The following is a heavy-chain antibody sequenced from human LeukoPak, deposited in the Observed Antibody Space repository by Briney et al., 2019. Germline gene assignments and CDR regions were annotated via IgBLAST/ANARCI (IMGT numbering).Heavy chain of an antibody. CDR1: GYTFTSYD. V-gene: IGHV1-8*03. D-gene: IGHD4-11*01. CDR3: ARGKPYSNYYYYYYMDV. Sequence: ASVNVSCKASGYTFTSYDINWVRQATGQGLEWMGWMNPNSGNTGYAQKFQGRVTITRNTSISTAYMELSSLRSEDTAVYYCARGKPYSNYYYYYYMDVWGKGTTVTVSS. J-gene: IGHJ6*03. CDR2: MNPNSGNT.